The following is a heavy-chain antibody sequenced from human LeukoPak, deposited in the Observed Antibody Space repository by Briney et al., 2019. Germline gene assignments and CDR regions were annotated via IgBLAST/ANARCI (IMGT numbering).Heavy chain of an antibody. CDR3: AKMDGYFDY. D-gene: IGHD3/OR15-3a*01. V-gene: IGHV3-23*01. J-gene: IGHJ4*02. CDR2: ITGSGGTT. Sequence: GGSLRLSCAASGFTFSSHGMSWVRHAPGKGPQWVSAITGSGGTTYYADSVKGRFTISRDNSKNTLYLQMNSLRAEDTAIYYCAKMDGYFDYWGQGTLVTVSS. CDR1: GFTFSSHG.